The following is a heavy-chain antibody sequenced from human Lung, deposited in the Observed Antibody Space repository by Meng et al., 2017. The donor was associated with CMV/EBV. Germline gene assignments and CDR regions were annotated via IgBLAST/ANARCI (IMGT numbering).Heavy chain of an antibody. CDR1: GYTFTGYY. Sequence: ASVKVSCKASGYTFTGYYMHWVRQAPGQGLEWMGWINPNSGGTNYAQKFQGRVTMTRDTSISTAYMELSRLRSDDTAVYYCARGYCSSTSCYTWMDYWGQGTLXTVSS. D-gene: IGHD2-2*02. J-gene: IGHJ4*02. V-gene: IGHV1-2*02. CDR3: ARGYCSSTSCYTWMDY. CDR2: INPNSGGT.